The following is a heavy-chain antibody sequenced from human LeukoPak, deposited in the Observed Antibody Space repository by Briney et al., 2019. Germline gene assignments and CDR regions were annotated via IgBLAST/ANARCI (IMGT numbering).Heavy chain of an antibody. D-gene: IGHD3-3*01. V-gene: IGHV3-23*01. J-gene: IGHJ4*02. CDR3: ATPRLRFLEWLLWRGHFDY. Sequence: GGSLRLSCAASGFTFSSYAMSWVRQAPGKGLEWVSAISGSGGSTYYADSVKGRFTISRDNSKNTLYLQMNSLRAEDTAVYYCATPRLRFLEWLLWRGHFDYWGQGTLVTVSS. CDR1: GFTFSSYA. CDR2: ISGSGGST.